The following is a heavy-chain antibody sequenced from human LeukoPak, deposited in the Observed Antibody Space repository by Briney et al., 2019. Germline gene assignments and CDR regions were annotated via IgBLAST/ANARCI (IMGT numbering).Heavy chain of an antibody. Sequence: SQTLSLTCAISGDSVSSNSAAWNWIRQSPSRGLEWLGRTNYESKWGNNYAVSVKGRISINSDTSKNQFTLQLNSVTAADTAVYYCARIEGNSGYGCSHFDYWGQGRLLTVSS. CDR3: ARIEGNSGYGCSHFDY. CDR2: TNYESKWGN. D-gene: IGHD3-10*01. J-gene: IGHJ4*02. V-gene: IGHV6-1*01. CDR1: GDSVSSNSAA.